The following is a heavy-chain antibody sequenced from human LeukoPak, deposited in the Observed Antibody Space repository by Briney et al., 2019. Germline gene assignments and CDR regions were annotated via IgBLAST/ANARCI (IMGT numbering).Heavy chain of an antibody. J-gene: IGHJ4*02. CDR1: GFTFSDYA. CDR3: AKGGPQFFDY. D-gene: IGHD5-24*01. CDR2: ISGSGGRS. Sequence: GESLRLSCVVSGFTFSDYAMSWVRQAPGKGLEWVSTISGSGGRSYSEDPVKGRFTISRDNSRNTLYLQMNSLRVEDTAIYYCAKGGPQFFDYWGQGTLVTVSS. V-gene: IGHV3-23*01.